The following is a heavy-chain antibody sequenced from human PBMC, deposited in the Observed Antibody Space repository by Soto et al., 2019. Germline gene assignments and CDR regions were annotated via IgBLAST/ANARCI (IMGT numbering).Heavy chain of an antibody. Sequence: QVQLQESGPGLVKPSETLSLTCAVSGDSISSYYCMWIRQPPGKGLESIGYLYYGRSANYNPSLKSRVTLSVDTSMNQCSLTLSSMAAADTAVYYCALRSRAVVPEYWGQGTLVTVSS. V-gene: IGHV4-59*01. CDR1: GDSISSYY. J-gene: IGHJ4*02. CDR3: ALRSRAVVPEY. D-gene: IGHD3-22*01. CDR2: LYYGRSA.